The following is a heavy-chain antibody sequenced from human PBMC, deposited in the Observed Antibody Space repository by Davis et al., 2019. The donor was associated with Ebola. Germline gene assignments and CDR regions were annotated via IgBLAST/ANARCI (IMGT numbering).Heavy chain of an antibody. Sequence: PSETLSLTCAVYGGSFSGYYWSWIRQPPGKGLEWIGEINHSGSTNYNPSLKSRVTISVDTSKNQFSLKLSSVTAADTAVYYCARFLPGSSGYYNNWFDPWGQGTLVTVSS. V-gene: IGHV4-34*01. CDR1: GGSFSGYY. D-gene: IGHD3-22*01. J-gene: IGHJ5*02. CDR3: ARFLPGSSGYYNNWFDP. CDR2: INHSGST.